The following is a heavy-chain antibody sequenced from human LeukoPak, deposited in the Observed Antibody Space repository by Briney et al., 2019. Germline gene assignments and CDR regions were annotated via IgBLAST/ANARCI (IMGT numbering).Heavy chain of an antibody. Sequence: LPGGSLRLSCAASGFTFSSYGMHWVRQAPGKGLEWVSFIRYDGSDKYYADSVKGRFTISRDNSKNTLYLQMNSLRAEDTAVYYCARDLRKFRYFDYWGQGTLVTVSS. J-gene: IGHJ4*02. D-gene: IGHD3-9*01. CDR1: GFTFSSYG. CDR3: ARDLRKFRYFDY. V-gene: IGHV3-30*02. CDR2: IRYDGSDK.